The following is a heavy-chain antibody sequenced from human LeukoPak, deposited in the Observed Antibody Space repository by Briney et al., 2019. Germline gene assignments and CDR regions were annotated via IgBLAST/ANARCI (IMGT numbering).Heavy chain of an antibody. CDR3: ARSSFHYYYMDV. Sequence: ASVKVSCKASGGTFSSYAISWVRQAPGQGLEWMGWINPNSGGTNYAQKFQGRDTMTRDTSISTAYMELSRLRSDDTAVYYCARSSFHYYYMDVWGKGTTVTVSS. J-gene: IGHJ6*03. CDR2: INPNSGGT. CDR1: GGTFSSYA. V-gene: IGHV1-2*02.